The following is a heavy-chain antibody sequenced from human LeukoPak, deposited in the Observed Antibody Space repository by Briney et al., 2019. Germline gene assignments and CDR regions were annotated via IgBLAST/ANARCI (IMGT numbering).Heavy chain of an antibody. D-gene: IGHD6-19*01. V-gene: IGHV1-24*01. J-gene: IGHJ4*02. CDR3: ARVSGLGWYGDY. Sequence: ASVKVSCKAPGYTLSKLSIHWVRQPSGKGLEWMGAFDPEDGETIYAQEFQGRATMTTDTSTSTAYMELRSLRSDDTAVYYCARVSGLGWYGDYWGQGTLVTVSS. CDR2: FDPEDGET. CDR1: GYTLSKLS.